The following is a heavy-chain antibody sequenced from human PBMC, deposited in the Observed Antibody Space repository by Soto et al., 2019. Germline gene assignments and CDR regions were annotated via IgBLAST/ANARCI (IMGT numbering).Heavy chain of an antibody. J-gene: IGHJ6*03. CDR3: ARDAIASYDILTGYWDYYYMDV. V-gene: IGHV3-33*01. CDR1: GFTFSSYG. Sequence: GGSLRLSCAASGFTFSSYGMHWVRQAPGKGLEWVAVIWYDGSNKYYADSVKGRFTISRDNSKNTLYLQMNSLRAEDTAVYYCARDAIASYDILTGYWDYYYMDVWGKGTTVTVSS. CDR2: IWYDGSNK. D-gene: IGHD3-9*01.